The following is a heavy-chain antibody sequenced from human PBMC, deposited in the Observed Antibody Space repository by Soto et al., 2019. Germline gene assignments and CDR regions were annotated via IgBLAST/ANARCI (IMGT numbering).Heavy chain of an antibody. D-gene: IGHD6-25*01. CDR2: ISGTGGRI. CDR1: GFTFSSNA. Sequence: EVQLLESGGGLVQPGGSLRLSCAASGFTFSSNAMNWVRQAPGKGLEWVAVISGTGGRIYYADSVKGRFTISRDNSKNTLYLEMNILIVEDKAVYYCAKSLNNSGKNWFDPWGQGPLVTVSS. V-gene: IGHV3-23*01. CDR3: AKSLNNSGKNWFDP. J-gene: IGHJ5*02.